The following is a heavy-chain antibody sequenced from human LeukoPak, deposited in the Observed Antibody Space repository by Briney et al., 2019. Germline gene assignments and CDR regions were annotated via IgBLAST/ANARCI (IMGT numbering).Heavy chain of an antibody. Sequence: SETLSLTCTVSGGSISSSSYYWGWIRQPPGKGLEWIGEINHSGSTNYNPSLKSRVTISVDTSKNQFSLKLSSVTAADTAVYYCARGPSMRTLRPKRYFDYWGQGTLVTVSS. CDR1: GGSISSSSYY. CDR2: INHSGST. J-gene: IGHJ4*02. CDR3: ARGPSMRTLRPKRYFDY. V-gene: IGHV4-39*07. D-gene: IGHD2-8*01.